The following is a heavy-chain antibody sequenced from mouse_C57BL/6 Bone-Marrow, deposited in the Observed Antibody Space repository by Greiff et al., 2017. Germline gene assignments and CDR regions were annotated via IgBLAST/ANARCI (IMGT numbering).Heavy chain of an antibody. D-gene: IGHD2-3*01. CDR3: ASRGGYSYAMDY. CDR1: GFSINSDCY. V-gene: IGHV3-3*01. J-gene: IGHJ4*01. Sequence: EVKLQESGPSLVRPSQTLSLTCTVTGFSINSDCYWIWIRQFPGKKLEYIGYTFYSGITYYNPSLESRTYITRDTSKNQFSLKLSSVTTEDTATYYCASRGGYSYAMDYWGQGTSVTVSS. CDR2: TFYSGIT.